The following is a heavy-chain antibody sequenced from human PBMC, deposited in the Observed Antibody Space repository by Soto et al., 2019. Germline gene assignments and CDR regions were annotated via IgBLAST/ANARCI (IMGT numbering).Heavy chain of an antibody. V-gene: IGHV4-61*01. CDR1: GGSVGSPTNY. CDR3: AMGGNYRYFDY. J-gene: IGHJ4*02. Sequence: QVQLQESGPGLVKPSETLLLTCSVSGGSVGSPTNYWSWIRQPPGKGLEWIGYISHTGTTNYNPSLKSRVTISLETSKNEFSLRLTSVTAADTAVYFCAMGGNYRYFDYWGQGTLVVVSS. CDR2: ISHTGTT. D-gene: IGHD1-7*01.